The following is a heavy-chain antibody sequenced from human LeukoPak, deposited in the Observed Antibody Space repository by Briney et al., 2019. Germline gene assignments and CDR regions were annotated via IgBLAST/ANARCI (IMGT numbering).Heavy chain of an antibody. CDR2: IKADGTEK. J-gene: IGHJ6*03. CDR3: ARPPAGDAWPPAHYMDV. D-gene: IGHD3-10*01. Sequence: GGSLRLSCAASEFSFSTYWMSWVRQAPGKGLEWVANIKADGTEKYYVGSVKGRFTISRDNAKKSLYLQMNSLRDDDTAVYFCARPPAGDAWPPAHYMDVWGKGTTVSVSS. V-gene: IGHV3-7*01. CDR1: EFSFSTYW.